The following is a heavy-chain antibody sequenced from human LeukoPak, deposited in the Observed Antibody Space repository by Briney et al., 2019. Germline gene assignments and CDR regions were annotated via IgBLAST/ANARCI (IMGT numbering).Heavy chain of an antibody. Sequence: GGSLRLSCAASGFTFSSYAMHWVRQAPGKGLEYVSAISSNGGSTYYANSVKGRFTISRDNSKNTLYLQMGSLRAEDMAVYYCARTYYDILTGYAILDYWGQGTLVTVSS. D-gene: IGHD3-9*01. V-gene: IGHV3-64*01. J-gene: IGHJ4*02. CDR1: GFTFSSYA. CDR3: ARTYYDILTGYAILDY. CDR2: ISSNGGST.